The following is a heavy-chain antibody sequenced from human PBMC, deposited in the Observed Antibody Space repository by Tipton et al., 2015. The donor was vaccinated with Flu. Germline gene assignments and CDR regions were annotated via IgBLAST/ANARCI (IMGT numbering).Heavy chain of an antibody. Sequence: SLRLSCAASGFTFSSYSKNWVRQAPGKGLEWVSSISSSSSYIYYADSVKGRFTISRDDAKNSLYLQMNSLRAEDTAVYYCARGLLWDVAGDDAFDIWGQGTMVTVSS. CDR3: ARGLLWDVAGDDAFDI. J-gene: IGHJ3*02. CDR2: ISSSSSYI. CDR1: GFTFSSYS. D-gene: IGHD1-26*01. V-gene: IGHV3-21*01.